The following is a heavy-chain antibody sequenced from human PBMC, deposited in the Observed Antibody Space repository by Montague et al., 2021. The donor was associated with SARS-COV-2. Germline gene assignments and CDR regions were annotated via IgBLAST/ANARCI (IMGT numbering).Heavy chain of an antibody. CDR2: IYDSGNT. J-gene: IGHJ6*02. CDR1: GGSISNYY. D-gene: IGHD3-10*01. V-gene: IGHV4-4*07. Sequence: SETLSLTCTVSGGSISNYYWSWIRQPAGKGLEWIGRIYDSGNTNYNPSLKSRVTMSVDTSKNQFSLKLSSVTAVDTAVYYCARDRQRSYYYESGTYTWGGYGMDVWGQGTTVTVSS. CDR3: ARDRQRSYYYESGTYTWGGYGMDV.